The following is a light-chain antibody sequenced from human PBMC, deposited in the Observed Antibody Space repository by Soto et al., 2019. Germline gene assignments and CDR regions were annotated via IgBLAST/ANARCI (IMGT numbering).Light chain of an antibody. V-gene: IGLV2-14*03. CDR1: NTDVGGYNY. CDR2: DVS. CDR3: SSYTSSSTYV. J-gene: IGLJ1*01. Sequence: QSVLTQPASVSGSPGQSITISCTGTNTDVGGYNYVSWYQQHPGKAPKLMIYDVSNRPSGVSNRFSGSKSGNTASLTISGLQAEDEADYYCSSYTSSSTYVFGTETKLTVL.